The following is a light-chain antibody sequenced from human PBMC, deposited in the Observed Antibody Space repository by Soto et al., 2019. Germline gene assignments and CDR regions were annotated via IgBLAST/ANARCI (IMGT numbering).Light chain of an antibody. CDR3: PSYDSSLSGYV. J-gene: IGLJ1*01. CDR2: GNS. CDR1: SSNIGAGYD. Sequence: QSVLTQPPSVSGAPGQRVTISCTGSSSNIGAGYDVHWYQQLPGTAPKLLIYGNSNRPSGVPDRFSGSKSGTSASLAITGLQAEDKADYYCPSYDSSLSGYVFGTGTKLTVL. V-gene: IGLV1-40*01.